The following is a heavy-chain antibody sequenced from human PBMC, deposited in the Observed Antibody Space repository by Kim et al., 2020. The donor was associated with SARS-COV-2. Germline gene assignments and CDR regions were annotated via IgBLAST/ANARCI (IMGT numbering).Heavy chain of an antibody. J-gene: IGHJ4*02. D-gene: IGHD3-10*01. CDR2: MNPNSGNT. V-gene: IGHV1-8*01. Sequence: ASVKVSCKASGYTFTSYDINWVRQATGQGLEWMGWMNPNSGNTGYAQKFQGRVTMTRNTSISTAYMELSSLRSEDTAVYYCARGRWLRSVWPLGYWGQGTLVTVSS. CDR1: GYTFTSYD. CDR3: ARGRWLRSVWPLGY.